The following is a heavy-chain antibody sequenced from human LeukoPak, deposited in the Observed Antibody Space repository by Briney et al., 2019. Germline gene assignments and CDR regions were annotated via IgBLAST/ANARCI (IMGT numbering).Heavy chain of an antibody. J-gene: IGHJ3*02. CDR1: GFTFSRYW. CDR2: IRQDGSEK. Sequence: GGSLRLSCAASGFTFSRYWMSWVRQAPGKGLEWVANIRQDGSEKYYVDSVKGRFTISRDNAKNSLYLQMNSLRAEDTAVYYCARGDYYYSSTYYTDAFDIWGQGTMVTVSS. D-gene: IGHD3-22*01. CDR3: ARGDYYYSSTYYTDAFDI. V-gene: IGHV3-7*01.